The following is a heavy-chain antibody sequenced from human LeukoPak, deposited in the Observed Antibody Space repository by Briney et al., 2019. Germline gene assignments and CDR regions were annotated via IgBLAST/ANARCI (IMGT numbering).Heavy chain of an antibody. V-gene: IGHV3-66*01. D-gene: IGHD6-13*01. Sequence: GGSLRLSCAASGFTVSRNYMSWVRQAPGKGLEWASVIYSGGSTYYADSVKGRFTISRDNSKNTLYLQMNSLRAEDTAVYYCARSQVDSSSWYYFDYWGQGTLVTVSS. CDR2: IYSGGST. CDR1: GFTVSRNY. J-gene: IGHJ4*02. CDR3: ARSQVDSSSWYYFDY.